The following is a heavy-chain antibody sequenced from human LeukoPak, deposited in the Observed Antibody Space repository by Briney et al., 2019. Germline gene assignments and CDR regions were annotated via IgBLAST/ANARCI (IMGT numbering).Heavy chain of an antibody. Sequence: PGGSPRLSCAASGFTFSSYSMNWVRQAPGKGLEWVSSISSSSSYIYYADSVKGRFTISRDNAKNSLYLQMNSLRAEDTAVYYCARDKYYDSSGYYTETLYGMDVWGQGTTVTVSS. J-gene: IGHJ6*02. CDR2: ISSSSSYI. CDR3: ARDKYYDSSGYYTETLYGMDV. D-gene: IGHD3-22*01. CDR1: GFTFSSYS. V-gene: IGHV3-21*01.